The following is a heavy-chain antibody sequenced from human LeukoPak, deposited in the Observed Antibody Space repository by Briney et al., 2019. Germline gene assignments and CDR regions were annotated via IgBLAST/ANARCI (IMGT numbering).Heavy chain of an antibody. CDR3: ARIGLLNAFDI. CDR2: INPSGGST. J-gene: IGHJ3*02. CDR1: GYTFSGYY. V-gene: IGHV1-46*01. Sequence: ASVKVSCKASGYTFSGYYMHWVRQAPGQGLEWMGIINPSGGSTSYAQKFQGRVTMTRDTSTSTVYMELSSLRSEDTAVYYCARIGLLNAFDIWGQGTMVTVSS. D-gene: IGHD3-16*01.